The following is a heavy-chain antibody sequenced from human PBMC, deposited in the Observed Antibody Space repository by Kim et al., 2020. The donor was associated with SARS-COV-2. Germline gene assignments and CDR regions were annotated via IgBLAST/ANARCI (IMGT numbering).Heavy chain of an antibody. CDR3: AGIAAAGTFFDY. Sequence: DIPRRKCRVTIAGDTSKNQFSLRLSSVTATDTALYYCAGIAAAGTFFDYWGQGTLVTVSS. D-gene: IGHD6-13*01. J-gene: IGHJ4*02. V-gene: IGHV4-39*01.